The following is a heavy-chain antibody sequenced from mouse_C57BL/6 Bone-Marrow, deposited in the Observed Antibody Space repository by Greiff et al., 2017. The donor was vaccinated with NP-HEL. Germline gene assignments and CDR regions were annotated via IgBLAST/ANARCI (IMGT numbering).Heavy chain of an antibody. CDR2: INPNNGGT. J-gene: IGHJ2*01. CDR1: GYTFTDYY. D-gene: IGHD1-1*02. Sequence: VQLQQPGAELVKPGASVKISCKASGYTFTDYYMNWVKQSHGKSLEWIGDINPNNGGTSYNQKFKGKATLTVDKSSSTAYMELRSLTSEDSAVYYCARSRGGIDYWGQGTTLTVSS. V-gene: IGHV1-26*01. CDR3: ARSRGGIDY.